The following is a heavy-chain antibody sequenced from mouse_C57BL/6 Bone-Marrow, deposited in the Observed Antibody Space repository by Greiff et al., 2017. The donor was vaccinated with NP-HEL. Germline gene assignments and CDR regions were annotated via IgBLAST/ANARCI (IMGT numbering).Heavy chain of an antibody. CDR3: ARNYGSSSYYAMDY. V-gene: IGHV1-81*01. CDR2: IYPRSGNT. CDR1: GYTFTSYG. Sequence: QVQLKESGAELARPGASVKLSCKASGYTFTSYGISWVKQRTGQGLEWIGEIYPRSGNTYYNEKFKGKATLTADKSSSTAYMALRSLTSEDSAVYFCARNYGSSSYYAMDYWGQGTSVTVSS. D-gene: IGHD1-1*01. J-gene: IGHJ4*01.